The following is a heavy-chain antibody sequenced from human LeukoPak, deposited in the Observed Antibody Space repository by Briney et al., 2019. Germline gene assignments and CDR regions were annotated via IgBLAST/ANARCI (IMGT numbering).Heavy chain of an antibody. J-gene: IGHJ4*02. CDR1: GYSFSSYW. CDR3: ARELYCSGGSCYHFDY. CDR2: IYPGDSDT. D-gene: IGHD2-15*01. V-gene: IGHV5-51*01. Sequence: GESLKIPCKGSGYSFSSYWIGWVRQMPGKGLEWMGIIYPGDSDTRYSPSFQGQVTISADESINTAYLQWSSLKASDTAMYYGARELYCSGGSCYHFDYWGQGTLVTVSS.